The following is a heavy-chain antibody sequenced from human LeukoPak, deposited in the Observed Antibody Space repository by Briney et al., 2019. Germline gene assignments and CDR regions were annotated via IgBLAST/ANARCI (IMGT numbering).Heavy chain of an antibody. CDR2: IRYDGSNK. CDR3: ASPPIPPTTS. J-gene: IGHJ4*02. Sequence: GGSLRLSCAASGFTFSSYGMHWVRQAPGKGLEWVAFIRYDGSNKYYADSVKGRFTISRDNSKNTLYLQMNSLRAEDTAVYYCASPPIPPTTSWGQGTLVTVSS. CDR1: GFTFSSYG. D-gene: IGHD1-7*01. V-gene: IGHV3-30*02.